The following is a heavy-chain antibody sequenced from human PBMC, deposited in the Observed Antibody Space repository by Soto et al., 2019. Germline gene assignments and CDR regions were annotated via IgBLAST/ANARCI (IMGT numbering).Heavy chain of an antibody. V-gene: IGHV3-21*01. J-gene: IGHJ5*02. Sequence: EVQLVESGGGLVEPGGSLRLSCAASRFTFSSYSMNWVRQAPGKGLQWVPSISGSGSSTHYADSVKGRFTISRDNAKNSLFLQMSSLRVEDTAVYYCARDLEWFGDNWFDPWGQGTQVTVSS. CDR2: ISGSGSST. CDR1: RFTFSSYS. D-gene: IGHD3-10*01. CDR3: ARDLEWFGDNWFDP.